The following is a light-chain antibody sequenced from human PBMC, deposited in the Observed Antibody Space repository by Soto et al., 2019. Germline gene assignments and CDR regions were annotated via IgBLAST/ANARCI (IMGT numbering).Light chain of an antibody. CDR1: QGISSF. V-gene: IGKV1-9*01. Sequence: DLQMTQSPSTLSASVGYSVTITCRASQGISSFLAWYQQKPGKAPKLLIYAASTLQSGVPSRFSGSGSGTDFTLTISSLQPEDFATYFCQRLNSYPITFGQGTRLEIK. CDR3: QRLNSYPIT. J-gene: IGKJ5*01. CDR2: AAS.